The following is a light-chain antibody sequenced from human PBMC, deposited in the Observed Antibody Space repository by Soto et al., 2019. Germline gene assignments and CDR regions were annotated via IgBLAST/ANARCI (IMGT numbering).Light chain of an antibody. V-gene: IGKV3-20*01. CDR3: QQYGSSPET. J-gene: IGKJ1*01. CDR1: QSVSSSY. Sequence: EIVFTQSPGTLSLSPGERATLSCRASQSVSSSYLAWYQQKLGQAPRLLIYGASSRETGIPDRFSGSGSGTDFTLTISRLEPEDFAVDYCQQYGSSPETFGQGTQVDI. CDR2: GAS.